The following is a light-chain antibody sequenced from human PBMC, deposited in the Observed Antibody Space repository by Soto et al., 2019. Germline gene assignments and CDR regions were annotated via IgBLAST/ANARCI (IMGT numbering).Light chain of an antibody. CDR2: GAS. J-gene: IGKJ1*01. CDR1: QCVSSD. CDR3: QQYNYWWT. Sequence: EIVMTQSPATLSVSPGERATLSCRASQCVSSDLAWYQQKPGQAPRLLIYGASTRATAIPARFSGSGSGTEFTLTISSLQSEDFAVYYCQQYNYWWTFGQGTKVEIK. V-gene: IGKV3-15*01.